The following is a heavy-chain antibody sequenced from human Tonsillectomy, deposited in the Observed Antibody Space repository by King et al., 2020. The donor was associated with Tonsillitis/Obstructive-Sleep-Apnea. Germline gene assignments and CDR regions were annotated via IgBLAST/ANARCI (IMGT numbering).Heavy chain of an antibody. CDR3: TRERITIFGVVIDHYFDY. CDR2: IRSKAYGGTT. D-gene: IGHD3-3*01. V-gene: IGHV3-49*05. J-gene: IGHJ4*02. CDR1: GFSFGDYT. Sequence: VQLVESGGGLVKPGRSLRLSCTASGFSFGDYTMSWFRKAPGKGLEWVTFIRSKAYGGTTEYAAAVKGRFTISRDESKSIAYLQMNSLKTEDTAVYYCTRERITIFGVVIDHYFDYWGQGTLVTVSS.